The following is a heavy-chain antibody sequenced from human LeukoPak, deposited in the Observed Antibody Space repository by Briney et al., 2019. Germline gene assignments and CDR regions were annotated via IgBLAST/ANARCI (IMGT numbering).Heavy chain of an antibody. V-gene: IGHV4-39*01. Sequence: PSQTLSLTCTVSGGSISSDDHYWSWIRQPPGKGLEWIGSIYYSGSTYYNPSLKSRVTISVDTSKNQFSLKLSSVTAADTAVYYCARPSYYDILTGYTKDYWGQGTLVTASS. D-gene: IGHD3-9*01. CDR1: GGSISSDDHY. CDR2: IYYSGST. CDR3: ARPSYYDILTGYTKDY. J-gene: IGHJ4*02.